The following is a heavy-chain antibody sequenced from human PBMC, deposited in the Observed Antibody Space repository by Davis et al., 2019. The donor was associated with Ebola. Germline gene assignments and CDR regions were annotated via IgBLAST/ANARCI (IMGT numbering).Heavy chain of an antibody. Sequence: SETLSPTCSVPGAPISSYYWSWIPKAPGKGLEWVGHMSDTGRTNYNPPLNSRVTILVDMSKKEISLKLSPVTAADTAVYYCARQTSRGYYGGRIDYWGQGTLVTVSS. V-gene: IGHV4-59*01. J-gene: IGHJ4*02. D-gene: IGHD2-15*01. CDR2: MSDTGRT. CDR1: GAPISSYY. CDR3: ARQTSRGYYGGRIDY.